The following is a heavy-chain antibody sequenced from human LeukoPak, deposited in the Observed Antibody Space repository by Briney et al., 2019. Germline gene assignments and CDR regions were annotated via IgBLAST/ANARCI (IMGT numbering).Heavy chain of an antibody. CDR1: GFTFSSYA. CDR3: VKPYGDPNAEYFQH. D-gene: IGHD4-17*01. V-gene: IGHV3-30-3*02. J-gene: IGHJ1*01. CDR2: ISYDGSNK. Sequence: GRSLRLSCAASGFTFSSYAMHWVRQAPGKGLEWVAVISYDGSNKYYADSVKGRFTISRDNSKNTLYLQMNGLRAEDTAVYYCVKPYGDPNAEYFQHWGQGTLVTVSS.